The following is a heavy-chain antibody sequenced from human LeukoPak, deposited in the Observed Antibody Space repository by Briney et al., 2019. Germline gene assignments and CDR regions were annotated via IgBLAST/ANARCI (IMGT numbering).Heavy chain of an antibody. Sequence: SETLSLTCAVYGGSFSGYYWSWIRQPPGKGLEWIGEINHSGSTKYNPSLKSRVTTSLDTSKNQVSLELSSVTAADTAVYYCGRVRAGSSSPSVRDAFDIWGQGTMVTVSS. CDR1: GGSFSGYY. J-gene: IGHJ3*02. CDR3: GRVRAGSSSPSVRDAFDI. V-gene: IGHV4-34*01. D-gene: IGHD6-6*01. CDR2: INHSGST.